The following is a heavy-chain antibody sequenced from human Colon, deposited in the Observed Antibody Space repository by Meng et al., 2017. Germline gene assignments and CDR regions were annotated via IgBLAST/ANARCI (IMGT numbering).Heavy chain of an antibody. CDR1: GGSFSGYY. V-gene: IGHV4-34*01. CDR3: ARERLSSGWYGGRWFDP. CDR2: INHSGST. J-gene: IGHJ5*02. Sequence: ELQQGGAGLLKPSETLSLSFAVYGGSFSGYYWSWIRQPPGKGLEWIGEINHSGSTNYNPSLKSRVTISVDTSKNQFSLKLSSVTAADTAVYYCARERLSSGWYGGRWFDPWGQGTLVTVFS. D-gene: IGHD6-19*01.